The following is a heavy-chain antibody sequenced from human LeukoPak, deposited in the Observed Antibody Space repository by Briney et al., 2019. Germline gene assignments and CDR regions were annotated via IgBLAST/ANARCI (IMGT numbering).Heavy chain of an antibody. CDR3: ARHGNGRSNWFDP. CDR1: GGSFSGYY. J-gene: IGHJ5*02. CDR2: INHSGST. Sequence: SETLSLTCAVYGGSFSGYYWSWIRQPPGKGLEWIGEINHSGSTNYNPSLKSRVTISVDTSKNQFSLKLSSVTAADTAVYYCARHGNGRSNWFDPWGQGTLVTVSS. D-gene: IGHD4-23*01. V-gene: IGHV4-34*01.